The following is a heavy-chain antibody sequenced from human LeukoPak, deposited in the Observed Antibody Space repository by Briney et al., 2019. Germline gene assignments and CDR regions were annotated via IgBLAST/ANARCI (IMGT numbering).Heavy chain of an antibody. CDR1: GYTFTGYY. CDR2: INPNSGGT. Sequence: ASVKVSCKASGYTFTGYYMHWVRQAPGQGLEWMGWINPNSGGTNYAQKFQGRVTMTRDTSISTAYMEPSRLRSDDTAVYYCARGRITMIVVVIRDNWFDPWGQGTLVTVSS. CDR3: ARGRITMIVVVIRDNWFDP. D-gene: IGHD3-22*01. J-gene: IGHJ5*02. V-gene: IGHV1-2*02.